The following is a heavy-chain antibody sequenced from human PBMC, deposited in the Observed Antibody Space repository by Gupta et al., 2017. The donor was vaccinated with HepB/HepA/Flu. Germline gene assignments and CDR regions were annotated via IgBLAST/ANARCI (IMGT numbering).Heavy chain of an antibody. J-gene: IGHJ6*03. CDR2: INPNSGGT. Sequence: HVQLVQSGAEVKKPGASVKVSCKASGYPFTGYYMPWVRQAPGQGLEWMGWINPNSGGTNYAQKFQGRVTMTRDTSISTAYMELSRLRSDDTAVYYCARALEEVVPAAKGAYYYYMDVWGKGTTVTVSS. V-gene: IGHV1-2*02. CDR3: ARALEEVVPAAKGAYYYYMDV. CDR1: GYPFTGYY. D-gene: IGHD2-2*01.